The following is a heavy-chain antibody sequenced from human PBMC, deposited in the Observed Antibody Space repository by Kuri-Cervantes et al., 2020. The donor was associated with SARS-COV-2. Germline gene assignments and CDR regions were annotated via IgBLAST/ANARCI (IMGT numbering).Heavy chain of an antibody. CDR1: GYTFTSYG. D-gene: IGHD3-3*01. Sequence: ASVKVSCKASGYTFTSYGISWVRQAPGQGLEWMGWINAGNGNTKYSQKFQGRVTITRDTSASTAYMELSSLRSEDTAVYYCARDGRITIFGVVNNWFDPRGQGTLVTVSS. J-gene: IGHJ5*02. CDR2: INAGNGNT. CDR3: ARDGRITIFGVVNNWFDP. V-gene: IGHV1-3*01.